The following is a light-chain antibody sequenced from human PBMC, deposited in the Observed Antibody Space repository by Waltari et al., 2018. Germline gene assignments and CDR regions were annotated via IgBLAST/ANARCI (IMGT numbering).Light chain of an antibody. CDR2: ETS. CDR3: LQYNSHPWT. J-gene: IGKJ1*01. V-gene: IGKV1-17*01. CDR1: QGFSTY. Sequence: DIQMTQSPFSLSASAGDTVTITCRASQGFSTYLNWYQQKPGKPPKRLIYETSNLESGVPSRFSGSGSGTDFTLTISSLQPEDFATYYCLQYNSHPWTFGQGTKLEIK.